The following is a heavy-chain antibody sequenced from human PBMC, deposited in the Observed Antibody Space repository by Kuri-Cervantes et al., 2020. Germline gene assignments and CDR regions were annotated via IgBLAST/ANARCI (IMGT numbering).Heavy chain of an antibody. Sequence: ASVKVSCKASGYTFTSYDINWVRQATGQGLEWMGWMNPNSGNTGYAQKFQGRVTMTRNTSISTAYMELSSLRSEDTAVYYCARDSPYGSGSYYNIGPYYYYGMDVWGQGTTVTVSS. J-gene: IGHJ6*02. D-gene: IGHD3-10*01. CDR3: ARDSPYGSGSYYNIGPYYYYGMDV. CDR2: MNPNSGNT. V-gene: IGHV1-8*01. CDR1: GYTFTSYD.